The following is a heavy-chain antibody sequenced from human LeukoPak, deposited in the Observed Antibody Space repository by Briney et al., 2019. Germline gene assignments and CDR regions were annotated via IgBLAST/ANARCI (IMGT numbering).Heavy chain of an antibody. CDR1: RFTFSDYW. CDR3: SRYSGSYQQFDY. CDR2: VNRDGSST. J-gene: IGHJ4*02. V-gene: IGHV3-74*01. Sequence: GVSLRLSCAASRFTFSDYWMYWVRQAPGKGRVWVSRVNRDGSSTISTDSVKGRFTISRDNAKNTLYLQMNSLRAEDTAVYYCSRYSGSYQQFDYWGEGTLVTVSS. D-gene: IGHD1-26*01.